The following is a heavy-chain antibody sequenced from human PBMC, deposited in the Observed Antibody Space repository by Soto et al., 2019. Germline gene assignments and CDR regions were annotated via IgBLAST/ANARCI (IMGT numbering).Heavy chain of an antibody. J-gene: IGHJ5*02. Sequence: SETLSLTCTVSGGSVSSGSYYWSWIRQPPGKGLEWIGYIYYSGSTNYNPSLKSRVTISVDTSKNQFSLKLSSVTAADTAVYYCARDVESGYLDRFDPWGQGTLVTVSS. CDR2: IYYSGST. CDR3: ARDVESGYLDRFDP. CDR1: GGSVSSGSYY. D-gene: IGHD2-15*01. V-gene: IGHV4-61*01.